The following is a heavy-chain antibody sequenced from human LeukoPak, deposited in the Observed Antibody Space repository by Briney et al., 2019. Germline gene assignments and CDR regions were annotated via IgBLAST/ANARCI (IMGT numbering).Heavy chain of an antibody. J-gene: IGHJ4*02. CDR3: ARGIAVAGTGQY. V-gene: IGHV1-69*13. CDR1: GGTFSSYA. CDR2: IIPIFGTA. Sequence: ASVKVSFKASGGTFSSYAISWVRQAPGQGLEWMGGIIPIFGTANYAQKFQGRVTITADESTSTAYMELSNLRSEDTAVYYCARGIAVAGTGQYWGQGTLVTVSS. D-gene: IGHD6-19*01.